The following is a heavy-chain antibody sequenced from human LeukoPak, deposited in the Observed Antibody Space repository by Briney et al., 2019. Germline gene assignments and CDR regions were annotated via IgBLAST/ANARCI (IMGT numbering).Heavy chain of an antibody. V-gene: IGHV4-59*01. Sequence: SETLSLTCAVYGGSFSGYYWNWIRQPPGKGLEWIGHIYNSGSTKYNPSLQSRVTMSVDTSKNQFSLNLSSVTAADTAVYYCASKSYSGSYTFDYWGQGTLVTVSS. D-gene: IGHD1-26*01. J-gene: IGHJ4*02. CDR2: IYNSGST. CDR3: ASKSYSGSYTFDY. CDR1: GGSFSGYY.